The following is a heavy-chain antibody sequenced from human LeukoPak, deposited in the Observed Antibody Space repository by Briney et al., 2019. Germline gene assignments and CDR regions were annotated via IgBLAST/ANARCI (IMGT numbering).Heavy chain of an antibody. D-gene: IGHD5-18*01. CDR2: IIAIFGTA. J-gene: IGHJ5*02. Sequence: SVKVSCKASGGTFSSYAISWVRQAPGQGLEWMGGIIAIFGTANYAQKFQGRVTITADKSTSTAYMELSSLRSEDTAVYYCARAGSNSYGIFSRFDPWGQGTLVTVSS. CDR3: ARAGSNSYGIFSRFDP. CDR1: GGTFSSYA. V-gene: IGHV1-69*06.